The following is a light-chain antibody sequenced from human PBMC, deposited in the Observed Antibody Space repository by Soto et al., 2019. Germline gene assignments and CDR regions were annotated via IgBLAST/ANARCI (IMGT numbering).Light chain of an antibody. V-gene: IGKV3-20*01. CDR2: GAS. CDR1: QSVSSSY. Sequence: EIVLTQSPGTLSLSPGERATLSCRASQSVSSSYLAWYQQKPGQAPRRLIYGASSRATGIPDRFSGSGSGTDFTLTISSLEPEDFAVYYCQHYGSALWTFGQGTKVEIK. J-gene: IGKJ1*01. CDR3: QHYGSALWT.